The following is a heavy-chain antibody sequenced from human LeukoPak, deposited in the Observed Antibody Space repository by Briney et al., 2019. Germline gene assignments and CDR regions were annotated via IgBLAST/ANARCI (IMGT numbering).Heavy chain of an antibody. CDR3: ARRGVGDGYYYYGMDV. J-gene: IGHJ6*02. V-gene: IGHV3-21*01. Sequence: IPGGSLRLSCAASGFTFSSYAMSWVRQAPGQGLEWVSSISNSRSYIYYADSVKGRFTISRDNAKGSLYLQMNSLRAEDTAVYYCARRGVGDGYYYYGMDVWGQGTTVTVSS. D-gene: IGHD2-21*02. CDR2: ISNSRSYI. CDR1: GFTFSSYA.